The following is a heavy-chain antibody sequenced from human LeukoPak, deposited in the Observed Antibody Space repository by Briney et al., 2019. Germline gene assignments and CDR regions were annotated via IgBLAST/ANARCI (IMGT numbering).Heavy chain of an antibody. V-gene: IGHV4-34*01. CDR3: ARGQVQRITMVRGDRFDP. CDR2: INHSGST. CDR1: GGSFSGYY. J-gene: IGHJ5*02. Sequence: SETLSLTCAVYGGSFSGYYWSWIRQPPGKGLEWIGEINHSGSTNYNPSLKSRVTISVDTSKNQFSLKLSSVTAADTAVYYCARGQVQRITMVRGDRFDPWGQGTLVTVSS. D-gene: IGHD3-10*01.